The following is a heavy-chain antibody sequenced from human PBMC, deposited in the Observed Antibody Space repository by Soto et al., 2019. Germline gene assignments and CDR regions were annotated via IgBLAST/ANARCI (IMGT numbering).Heavy chain of an antibody. V-gene: IGHV1-3*01. CDR1: GYTFTSYG. CDR3: ASTSPSFDFWSGYGLDP. J-gene: IGHJ5*02. Sequence: QVQLVQSGAEVKKPGASVKVSCKASGYTFTSYGMHWVRQAPGQSLEGMGWINAGNGYTKYSQKFQGRVTITRDTSASTGDMELSSLRSEDTAVYYCASTSPSFDFWSGYGLDPWGQGTLVTVSS. D-gene: IGHD3-3*01. CDR2: INAGNGYT.